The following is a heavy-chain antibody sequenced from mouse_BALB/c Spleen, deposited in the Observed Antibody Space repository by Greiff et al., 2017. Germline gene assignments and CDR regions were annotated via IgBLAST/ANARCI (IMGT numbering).Heavy chain of an antibody. V-gene: IGHV1-54*03. CDR1: GYAFTNYL. Sequence: QVHVKQSGAELVRPGTSVKVSCKASGYAFTNYLIEWVKQRPGQGLEWIGVINPGSGGTNYNEKFKGKATLTADKSSSTAYMQLSSLTSDDSAVYFCARSGNYGFAYWGQGTLVTVSA. D-gene: IGHD2-1*01. CDR3: ARSGNYGFAY. CDR2: INPGSGGT. J-gene: IGHJ3*01.